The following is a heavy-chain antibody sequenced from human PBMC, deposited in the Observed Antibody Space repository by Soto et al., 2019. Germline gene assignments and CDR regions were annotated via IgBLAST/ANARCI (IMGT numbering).Heavy chain of an antibody. Sequence: EVQLVESGGGLMQPGRSRRLSCAASGFIFDDYGMHWVRQAPGKGLEGVSGISWNGDTKGYADSVKGRFTISRDNAKNSLYLQINSLRVEDTALYYCAKGRSYASGLGQSWFDPWGQGTLVTVSS. D-gene: IGHD3-10*01. CDR2: ISWNGDTK. V-gene: IGHV3-9*01. CDR1: GFIFDDYG. CDR3: AKGRSYASGLGQSWFDP. J-gene: IGHJ5*02.